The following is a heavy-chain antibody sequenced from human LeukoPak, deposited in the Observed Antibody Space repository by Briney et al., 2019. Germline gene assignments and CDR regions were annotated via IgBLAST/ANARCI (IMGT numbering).Heavy chain of an antibody. CDR3: ARGEPTQRWLLPIPGGFQH. Sequence: PGGSLRLSCAASGFTFSSYSMNWVRQAPGKGLEWVSSISSSSSYIYYADSVKGRFTISRDNAKNSLYLQMNSLRAEDTAVYYCARGEPTQRWLLPIPGGFQHWGQGTLVTVSS. CDR1: GFTFSSYS. J-gene: IGHJ1*01. D-gene: IGHD5-24*01. CDR2: ISSSSSYI. V-gene: IGHV3-21*01.